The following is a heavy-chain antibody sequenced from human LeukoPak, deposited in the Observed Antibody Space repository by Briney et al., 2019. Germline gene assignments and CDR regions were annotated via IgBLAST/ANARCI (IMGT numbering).Heavy chain of an antibody. CDR2: ISTYNGNS. Sequence: ASVKVSCKTSGYNFINYGISWVRQAPGQGLDWMGWISTYNGNSIYAQKFQGRVTMTTDTSTSTGYMDLRSLTSDDTAVYYCAKDRSCINDVCHGDFDYWGQGTLVTVSS. D-gene: IGHD2-8*01. CDR1: GYNFINYG. CDR3: AKDRSCINDVCHGDFDY. J-gene: IGHJ4*02. V-gene: IGHV1-18*01.